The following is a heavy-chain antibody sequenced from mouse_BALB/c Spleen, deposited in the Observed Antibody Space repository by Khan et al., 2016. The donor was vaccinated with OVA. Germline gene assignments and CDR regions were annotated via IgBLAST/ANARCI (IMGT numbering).Heavy chain of an antibody. Sequence: VELVESGPSLVQPSQSLSITCTVSGFSLTSYGVHWVRQSPGKGLEWLGVIWRGGSTDYNAAFMSRLSITKDNSKSQVFFKMNSLQADDTAIYDCAKNSYYGNYYAMDYWGQGTSVTVSS. J-gene: IGHJ4*01. CDR3: AKNSYYGNYYAMDY. V-gene: IGHV2-5-1*01. D-gene: IGHD2-10*01. CDR2: IWRGGST. CDR1: GFSLTSYG.